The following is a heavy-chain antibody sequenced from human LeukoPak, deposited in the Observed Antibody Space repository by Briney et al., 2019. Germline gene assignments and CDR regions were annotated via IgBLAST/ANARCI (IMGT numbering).Heavy chain of an antibody. D-gene: IGHD2-21*01. V-gene: IGHV4-39*01. Sequence: PSETLSLTCTVSGGSISSSSYYWGWIRQPPGKGLEWIGSIYYSGSTYYNPSLKSRVTISVDTSKNQFSLKLSSVTAADTAVYYCARLGKEVVVIPYFDYWGQGTLVTVSS. J-gene: IGHJ4*02. CDR2: IYYSGST. CDR1: GGSISSSSYY. CDR3: ARLGKEVVVIPYFDY.